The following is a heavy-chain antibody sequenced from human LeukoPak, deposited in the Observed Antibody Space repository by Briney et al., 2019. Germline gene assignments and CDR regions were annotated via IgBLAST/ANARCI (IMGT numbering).Heavy chain of an antibody. CDR1: GYTFTGYY. CDR2: INPNSGGT. D-gene: IGHD4-17*01. CDR3: ARDPLYGDYNYYYGMDV. V-gene: IGHV1-2*02. Sequence: ASVKVSCKASGYTFTGYYMHWVRQAPGQGLEWMGWINPNSGGTNYAQKFQGRVTMTRDTSISTAYMELSRLRSDDTAVYYCARDPLYGDYNYYYGMDVWGQGTTVTVSS. J-gene: IGHJ6*02.